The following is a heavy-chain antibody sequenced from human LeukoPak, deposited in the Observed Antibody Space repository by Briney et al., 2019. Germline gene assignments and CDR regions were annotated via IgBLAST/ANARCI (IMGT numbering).Heavy chain of an antibody. Sequence: GGSLRLSCVASGFIFSDYGMHWVRQAPGKGLEWVAFVRSDGSGEYYTGSVRGRFTISRDNSKNTLYVQMNSLRLEDTAVYYCGKHDSASDYWGQGTLVTVSS. CDR1: GFIFSDYG. D-gene: IGHD1-26*01. CDR3: GKHDSASDY. CDR2: VRSDGSGE. V-gene: IGHV3-30*02. J-gene: IGHJ4*02.